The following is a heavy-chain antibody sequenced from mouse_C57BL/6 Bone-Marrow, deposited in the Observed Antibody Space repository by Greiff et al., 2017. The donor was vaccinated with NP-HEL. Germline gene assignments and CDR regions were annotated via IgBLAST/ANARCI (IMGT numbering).Heavy chain of an antibody. J-gene: IGHJ2*01. CDR3: ARWGYHDYFDY. Sequence: QVQLQQPGAELVKPGASVKLSCKASGYTFTSYWMHRVKQRPGQGLEWIGMIHPNSGSTNYNEKFKSKATLTVDKSSSTAYMQLSSLTSEDSAVYYCARWGYHDYFDYWGQGTTLTVSS. D-gene: IGHD3-1*01. CDR2: IHPNSGST. CDR1: GYTFTSYW. V-gene: IGHV1-64*01.